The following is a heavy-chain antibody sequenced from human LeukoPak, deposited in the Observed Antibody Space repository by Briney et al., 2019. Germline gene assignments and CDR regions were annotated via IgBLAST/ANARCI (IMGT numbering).Heavy chain of an antibody. D-gene: IGHD2-8*01. CDR2: IKQDGGEK. J-gene: IGHJ4*02. Sequence: PGGSLRLSCVASGFTSSNYWLSWVRQAPGKGLEWVANIKQDGGEKYYVDSVKGRFTISRDNAKNSLYLQMNSLRAEDTAVYYCARDQLCTKGVCSHFDCWGQGTLVTVSS. V-gene: IGHV3-7*03. CDR1: GFTSSNYW. CDR3: ARDQLCTKGVCSHFDC.